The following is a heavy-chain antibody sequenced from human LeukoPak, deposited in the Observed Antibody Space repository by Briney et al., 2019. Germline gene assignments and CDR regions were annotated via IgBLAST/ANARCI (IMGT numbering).Heavy chain of an antibody. V-gene: IGHV3-30*02. J-gene: IGHJ4*02. Sequence: GGSLRLSCTASGFTFSSYAMHWVRQAPDKGLERVAFIRFDGSDKYYADSVKGRFTISRDNSKNTLYLQMNSLRADDTAVYYCAKDRYGDYVFDYWGQGTLVTVSS. CDR3: AKDRYGDYVFDY. D-gene: IGHD4-17*01. CDR2: IRFDGSDK. CDR1: GFTFSSYA.